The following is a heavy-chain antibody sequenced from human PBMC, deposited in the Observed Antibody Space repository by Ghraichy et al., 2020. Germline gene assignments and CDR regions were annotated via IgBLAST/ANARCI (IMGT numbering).Heavy chain of an antibody. CDR1: GFTFSSYG. D-gene: IGHD3-10*01. CDR3: ARDRSRMDV. J-gene: IGHJ6*02. CDR2: IWYDGSNK. Sequence: LSLTCAASGFTFSSYGMHWVRQAPGKGLEWVAVIWYDGSNKYYADSVKGRFTISRDNSKNTLYLQMNSLRAEDTAVYYCARDRSRMDVWGQGTTVTVSS. V-gene: IGHV3-33*08.